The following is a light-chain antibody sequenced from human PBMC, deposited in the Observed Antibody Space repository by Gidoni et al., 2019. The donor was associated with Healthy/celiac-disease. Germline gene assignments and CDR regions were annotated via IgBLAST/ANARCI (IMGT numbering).Light chain of an antibody. V-gene: IGLV3-21*04. CDR3: QVWDSSSDHVV. J-gene: IGLJ2*01. CDR2: YDS. CDR1: NIGSKS. Sequence: SLVLTPPTPMVSAPGKTARITCGGNNIGSKSVHWYQQKPGQAPVLVIYYDSDRPSGIPERFSGSNSGNTATLTISRVEAGDEADYYCQVWDSSSDHVVFGGGTKLTVL.